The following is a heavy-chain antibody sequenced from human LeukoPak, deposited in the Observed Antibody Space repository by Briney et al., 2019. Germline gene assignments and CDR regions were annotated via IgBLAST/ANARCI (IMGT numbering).Heavy chain of an antibody. CDR2: IYYSGST. Sequence: SETLSLTCAVSGGSISSSSYYWGWIRQPPGKGLEWIGSIYYSGSTYYNPSLKSRVTISVDTSKNQFSLKLSSVTAADTAVYYCARHDYYGSLWFDPWGQGTLVTVSS. J-gene: IGHJ5*02. D-gene: IGHD3-10*01. CDR1: GGSISSSSYY. CDR3: ARHDYYGSLWFDP. V-gene: IGHV4-39*01.